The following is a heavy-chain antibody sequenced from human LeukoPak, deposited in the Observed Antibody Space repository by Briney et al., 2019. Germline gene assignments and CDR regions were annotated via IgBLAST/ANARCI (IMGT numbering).Heavy chain of an antibody. CDR2: IKQDGSEK. Sequence: GGSLRLSCAASGFTFDDYGMSWVRQAPGKGLEWVANIKQDGSEKYYVDPVKGRFTISRDNAKNSLYLQMNSLRAEDTAVYYCARDYTGGWNDYWGQGTLVTVSS. J-gene: IGHJ4*02. CDR1: GFTFDDYG. V-gene: IGHV3-7*01. D-gene: IGHD7-27*01. CDR3: ARDYTGGWNDY.